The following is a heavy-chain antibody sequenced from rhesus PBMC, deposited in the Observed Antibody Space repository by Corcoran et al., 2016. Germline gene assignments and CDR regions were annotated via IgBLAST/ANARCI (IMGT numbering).Heavy chain of an antibody. J-gene: IGHJ4*01. V-gene: IGHV1-111*01. D-gene: IGHD3-22*01. CDR2: VETQDDDT. CDR1: GYTFTDYY. CDR3: ATTVVFLGWSDIDY. Sequence: EVQLVQSGAEVKKPGASVKISCKASGYTFTDYYLHWVRQASGKGLEWMGSVETQDDDTNYAQKFQDRVTITRDTSTDTAYMELSSLRSEDTAVYYCATTVVFLGWSDIDYWGQGVLVTVSS.